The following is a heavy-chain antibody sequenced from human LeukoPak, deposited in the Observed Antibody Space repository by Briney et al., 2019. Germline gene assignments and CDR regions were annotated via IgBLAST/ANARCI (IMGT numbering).Heavy chain of an antibody. Sequence: SETLSLTCTVSGGSISSYYWSWIRQPPGKGLEWIGYIYYSGSTNYNPSLKSRVTISVDTSKNQFSLKLSSVTAAGTAAYYCARAVVAGLLGAFDIWGQGTMVTVSS. CDR3: ARAVVAGLLGAFDI. J-gene: IGHJ3*02. V-gene: IGHV4-59*01. CDR2: IYYSGST. CDR1: GGSISSYY. D-gene: IGHD6-19*01.